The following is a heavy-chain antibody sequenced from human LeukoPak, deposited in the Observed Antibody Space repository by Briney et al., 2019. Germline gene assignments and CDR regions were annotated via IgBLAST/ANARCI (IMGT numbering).Heavy chain of an antibody. CDR3: AKAGYGDYRYYFDY. J-gene: IGHJ4*02. CDR1: GFTFDDYA. CDR2: ISWNSGSI. Sequence: GGSLRLSCAASGFTFDDYAMHWVRQAPGKGLEWVSGISWNSGSIGYADPVKGRFTISRDNAKNSLYLQMNSLRAEDTALYYCAKAGYGDYRYYFDYWGQGTLVTVSS. D-gene: IGHD4-17*01. V-gene: IGHV3-9*01.